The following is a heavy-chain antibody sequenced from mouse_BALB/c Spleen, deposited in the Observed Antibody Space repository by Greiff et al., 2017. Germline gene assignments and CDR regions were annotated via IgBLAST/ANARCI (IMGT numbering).Heavy chain of an antibody. CDR2: IWGDGST. J-gene: IGHJ2*01. CDR3: ARGYYGSDYFDY. V-gene: IGHV2-6-7*01. D-gene: IGHD1-1*01. CDR1: GFSLTGYG. Sequence: VNVVESGPGLVAPSQSLSITCTVSGFSLTGYGVNWVRQPPGKGLEWLGMIWGDGSTDYNSALKSRLSISKDNSKSQVFLKMNSLQTDDTAMYYCARGYYGSDYFDYWGQGTTLTVSS.